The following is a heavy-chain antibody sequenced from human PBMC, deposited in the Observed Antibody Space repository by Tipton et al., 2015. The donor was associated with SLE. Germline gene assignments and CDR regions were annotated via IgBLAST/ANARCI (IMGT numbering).Heavy chain of an antibody. CDR1: GYTFTGFY. D-gene: IGHD6-19*01. CDR3: AIAVAGTLFFGY. Sequence: QSGAEVKKPGASVKVSCKASGYTFTGFYIHWVRQAPGQGLEWMGWISAYNGNTDYAQKLQGRVTMTTDTSTSTAYMELRSLRSEDTAVYYCAIAVAGTLFFGYWGQGALVTVSS. CDR2: ISAYNGNT. V-gene: IGHV1-18*04. J-gene: IGHJ4*02.